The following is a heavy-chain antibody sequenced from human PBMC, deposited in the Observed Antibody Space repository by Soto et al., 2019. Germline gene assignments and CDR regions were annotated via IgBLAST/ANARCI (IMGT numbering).Heavy chain of an antibody. CDR1: GDTFSSHT. D-gene: IGHD4-17*01. Sequence: QVHLVQSGAEVKKPGSSVKVSCKASGDTFSSHTISWVRQAPGQGLEWMGRIIPSLDIANYAQRFQGRVTITADKSTTTAYMELSSLTPEDTAMYYCARDTSLDGDFDFWGQGTRVAVSS. V-gene: IGHV1-69*08. CDR2: IIPSLDIA. J-gene: IGHJ4*02. CDR3: ARDTSLDGDFDF.